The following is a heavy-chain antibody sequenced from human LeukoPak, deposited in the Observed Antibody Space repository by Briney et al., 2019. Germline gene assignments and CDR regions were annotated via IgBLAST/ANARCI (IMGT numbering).Heavy chain of an antibody. CDR1: EYTFTDYY. D-gene: IGHD3-22*01. CDR2: INCKSGAT. CDR3: ARQSLDYYETLDAFDI. V-gene: IGHV1-2*02. J-gene: IGHJ3*02. Sequence: GASVKVSCKASEYTFTDYYIHWMSQAPGQGLEWMGWINCKSGATSYAQKFRGRVTMTKDRPIRTAYRELSRRKSDDTAVYYCARQSLDYYETLDAFDIWGQGTVVTVSS.